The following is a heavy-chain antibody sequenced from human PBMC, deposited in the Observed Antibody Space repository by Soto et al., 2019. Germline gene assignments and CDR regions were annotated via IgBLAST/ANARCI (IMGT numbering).Heavy chain of an antibody. D-gene: IGHD1-1*01. V-gene: IGHV6-1*01. J-gene: IGHJ4*02. CDR3: ARGSGRTYDY. Sequence: QVQLQVSGPGLVEPSQTLSLTCAISGDSVSSNGVAWNWLRQSPSRGLEWLGRTYYRSRWYSEYAPSVTSRLIINPDTSMSQFSLHLTSLTPEDTAVYSCARGSGRTYDYWAQGTLVTVSS. CDR1: GDSVSSNGVA. CDR2: TYYRSRWYS.